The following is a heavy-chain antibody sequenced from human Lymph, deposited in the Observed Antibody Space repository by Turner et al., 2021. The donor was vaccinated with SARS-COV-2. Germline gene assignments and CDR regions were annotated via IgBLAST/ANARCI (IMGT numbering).Heavy chain of an antibody. CDR2: IYNRGST. D-gene: IGHD2-21*02. CDR1: GGSMNSNY. Sequence: QLQLQESGPRLVKPLETLSLTCTVSGGSMNSNYWSWIRQPPGKRLEWIGYIYNRGSTNYNPSRKSRVTISVDTSKNQFSLKLTSVTAADTAIYYCARETVNNWVDPWGQGILVTVSS. J-gene: IGHJ5*02. CDR3: ARETVNNWVDP. V-gene: IGHV4-59*01.